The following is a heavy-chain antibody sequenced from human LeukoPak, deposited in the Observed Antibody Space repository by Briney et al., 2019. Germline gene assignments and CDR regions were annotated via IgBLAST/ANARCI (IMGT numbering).Heavy chain of an antibody. D-gene: IGHD6-19*01. CDR3: AKSSHTSGWYVTPVY. CDR1: GFSFSDYG. V-gene: IGHV3-30*02. Sequence: GGSLRLSCAASGFSFSDYGMHWVRQAPGKGPEWVTFIRFDGSIKYYADSVKGRFTISRDNSKNMLYLQMNSLRGEDTAVYYCAKSSHTSGWYVTPVYWGQGTLVTVSS. CDR2: IRFDGSIK. J-gene: IGHJ4*02.